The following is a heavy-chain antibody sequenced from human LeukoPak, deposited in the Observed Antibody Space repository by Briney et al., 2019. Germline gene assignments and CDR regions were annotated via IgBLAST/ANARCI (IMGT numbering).Heavy chain of an antibody. D-gene: IGHD5-12*01. CDR3: ARRGAGSGYADY. CDR2: INHSGST. Sequence: PSETLSLTCAVYRVSFSGYYRSWIRQPPGKGLEWIGEINHSGSTNYNPSLKSRVTISVDTSKNQFSLKLSSVTAADTAVYYCARRGAGSGYADYWGQGTLVTVSS. J-gene: IGHJ4*02. V-gene: IGHV4-34*01. CDR1: RVSFSGYY.